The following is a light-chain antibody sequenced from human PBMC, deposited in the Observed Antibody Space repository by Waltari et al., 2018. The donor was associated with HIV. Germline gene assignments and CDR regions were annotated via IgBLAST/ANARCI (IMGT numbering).Light chain of an antibody. Sequence: DVQMTQSPSNLSASVVDTVVITCRASQNIDNWLAWYLQKPGRAPKLLVSRASILETGVSSRFTGSGSGTEFTLTIRSLQSDDIGTYYCQQYSTHYGFGQGT. CDR3: QQYSTHYG. CDR2: RAS. CDR1: QNIDNW. J-gene: IGKJ2*01. V-gene: IGKV1-5*03.